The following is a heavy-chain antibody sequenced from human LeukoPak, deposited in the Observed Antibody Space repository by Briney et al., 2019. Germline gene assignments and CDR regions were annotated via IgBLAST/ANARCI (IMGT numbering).Heavy chain of an antibody. Sequence: GGSLRLSCAASGFTVSSNYMSWVRQAPGKGLEWVSAISSSGGSTDYTDSVKGRFTISRDNSKNTLYLQMNSLRAEDTAVYYCAKKMSITAASQVDYWGQGTLVTVSS. CDR2: ISSSGGST. J-gene: IGHJ4*02. CDR3: AKKMSITAASQVDY. D-gene: IGHD1-20*01. V-gene: IGHV3-23*01. CDR1: GFTVSSNY.